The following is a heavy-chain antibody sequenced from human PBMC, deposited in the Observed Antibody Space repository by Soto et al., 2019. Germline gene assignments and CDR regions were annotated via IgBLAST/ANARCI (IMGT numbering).Heavy chain of an antibody. Sequence: PGGSLRLSCAASGFTFSSYWMSWVRQAPGKGLEWVANIKQDGSEKYYVDSVKGRFTISRDNAKNSLYLQMNSLRAEDTAVYYCAKDVAARPERYDAFDIWGQGTMVTVSS. CDR2: IKQDGSEK. CDR3: AKDVAARPERYDAFDI. D-gene: IGHD6-6*01. J-gene: IGHJ3*02. CDR1: GFTFSSYW. V-gene: IGHV3-7*04.